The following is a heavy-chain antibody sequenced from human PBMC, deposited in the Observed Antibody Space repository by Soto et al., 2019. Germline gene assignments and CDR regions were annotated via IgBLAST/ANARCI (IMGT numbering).Heavy chain of an antibody. V-gene: IGHV3-74*01. CDR1: GFTFSSYW. CDR2: INSDGRST. Sequence: EVQLVESGGGLVQPGGSLRLSCAASGFTFSSYWMHWVRQAPGKGLVWVSRINSDGRSTSYADSVKGRFTISRDNAKNTLYLQMNSLRAEDTAVYYCARVPAWVPEIYCYGMDVWGQGTTVTVAS. J-gene: IGHJ6*02. D-gene: IGHD1-26*01. CDR3: ARVPAWVPEIYCYGMDV.